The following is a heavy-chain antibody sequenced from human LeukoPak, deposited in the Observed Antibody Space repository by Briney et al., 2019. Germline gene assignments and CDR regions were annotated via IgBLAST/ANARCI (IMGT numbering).Heavy chain of an antibody. D-gene: IGHD3-22*01. Sequence: PGRSLRLSCAASGFTFSSYWMHWVRQAPGKGLVWVSRINSDGSSTSYADSVKGRFTISRDNAKNTLYLQMNSLRAEDTAVYYCATVGWYYYDTDYWGQGTLVTVSS. J-gene: IGHJ4*02. CDR3: ATVGWYYYDTDY. CDR1: GFTFSSYW. CDR2: INSDGSST. V-gene: IGHV3-74*01.